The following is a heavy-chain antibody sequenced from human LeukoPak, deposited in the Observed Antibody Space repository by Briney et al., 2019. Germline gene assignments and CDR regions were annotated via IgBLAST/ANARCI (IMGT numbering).Heavy chain of an antibody. CDR3: ARSMSSSGWAYAFDI. V-gene: IGHV5-51*01. CDR1: GYSFTTYW. D-gene: IGHD6-19*01. CDR2: IYPGDSDT. Sequence: GESLRISCRGSGYSFTTYWIAWVRQMPGKGLEWMGIIYPGDSDTRYSPSFQGHVTISADMSISTAYLQWSSLKASDTAMYYCARSMSSSGWAYAFDIWGQGTMVTVSS. J-gene: IGHJ3*02.